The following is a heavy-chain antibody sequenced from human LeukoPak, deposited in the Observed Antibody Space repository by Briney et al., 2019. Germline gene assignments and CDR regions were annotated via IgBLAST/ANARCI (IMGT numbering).Heavy chain of an antibody. J-gene: IGHJ4*02. Sequence: GGSLRLSCAASGFTVSDNYISWVRQAPGKGLEWVSVIYSGGSTKYADSVKARFTISRDNSKNTVYLQMNSLRADDTAVYYCARATLDNWGQGTPVTVSS. CDR2: IYSGGST. CDR1: GFTVSDNY. CDR3: ARATLDN. V-gene: IGHV3-53*01.